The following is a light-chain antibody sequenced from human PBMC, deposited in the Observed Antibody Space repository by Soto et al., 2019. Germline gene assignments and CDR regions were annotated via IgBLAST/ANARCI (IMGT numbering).Light chain of an antibody. CDR3: SSCSSSSTPVV. CDR2: EVT. V-gene: IGLV2-14*01. J-gene: IGLJ2*01. Sequence: QSALTQPASVSGSPGQSITISCTGSSSDVGGYNYVSWYQQHPGKAPKLMIYEVTMRPSGVSDRFSGSKSGNTASLTISGLQAEDEADYYCSSCSSSSTPVVFGGGTKLTVL. CDR1: SSDVGGYNY.